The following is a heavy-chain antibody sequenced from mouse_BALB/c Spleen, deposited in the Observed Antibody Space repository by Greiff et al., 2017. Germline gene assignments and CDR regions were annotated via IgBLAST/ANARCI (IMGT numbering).Heavy chain of an antibody. D-gene: IGHD2-3*01. CDR1: GFSLTGYG. CDR3: ARADGYLYYYAMDY. CDR2: IWGDGST. Sequence: VKLMESGPGLVAPSQSLSITCTVSGFSLTGYGVNWVRQPPGKGLEWLGMIWGDGSTDYNSALKSRLSISKDNSKSQVFLKMNSLQTDDTARYYCARADGYLYYYAMDYWGQGTSVTVSS. V-gene: IGHV2-6-7*01. J-gene: IGHJ4*01.